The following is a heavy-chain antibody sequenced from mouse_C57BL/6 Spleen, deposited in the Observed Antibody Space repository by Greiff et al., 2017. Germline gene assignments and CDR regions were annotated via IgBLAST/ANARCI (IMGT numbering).Heavy chain of an antibody. CDR1: GYTFTSYG. V-gene: IGHV1-81*01. J-gene: IGHJ3*01. D-gene: IGHD2-4*01. CDR3: ARKGDYDGGPWFAY. CDR2: IYPRSGNT. Sequence: VKLVESGAELARPGASVKLSCKASGYTFTSYGISWVKQRTGQGLEWIGEIYPRSGNTYYNEKFKGKATLTADKSSSTAYMELRSLTSEDSAVYVCARKGDYDGGPWFAYWGQGTLVTVSA.